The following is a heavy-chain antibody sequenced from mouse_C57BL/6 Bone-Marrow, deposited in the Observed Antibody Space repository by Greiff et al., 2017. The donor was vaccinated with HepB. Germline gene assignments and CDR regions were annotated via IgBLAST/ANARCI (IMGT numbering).Heavy chain of an antibody. J-gene: IGHJ3*01. D-gene: IGHD2-4*01. V-gene: IGHV1-69*01. CDR1: GYTFTSYW. CDR3: APLYYDYGFAY. CDR2: IDPSDSYT. Sequence: QVQLQQPGAELVMPGASVKLSCKASGYTFTSYWMHWVKQRPGQGLEWIGEIDPSDSYTNYNQKFKGKSTLTVDKSSSTAYMQLSSLTSEDSAVYYCAPLYYDYGFAYWGQGTLVTVSA.